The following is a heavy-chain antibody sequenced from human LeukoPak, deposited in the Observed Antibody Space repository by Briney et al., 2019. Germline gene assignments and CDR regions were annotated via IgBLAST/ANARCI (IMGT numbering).Heavy chain of an antibody. CDR1: GFTFSSYV. V-gene: IGHV3-74*01. CDR3: ARDRTTVTVFDY. D-gene: IGHD4-17*01. Sequence: GGSLRLSCAASGFTFSSYVMHWVRQAPGKGLEWVSRIKTDGTITSSADSVEGRFTISRDNAKNTLYLQMNSLRAEDTAVYYCARDRTTVTVFDYWGQGILVTVSS. CDR2: IKTDGTIT. J-gene: IGHJ4*02.